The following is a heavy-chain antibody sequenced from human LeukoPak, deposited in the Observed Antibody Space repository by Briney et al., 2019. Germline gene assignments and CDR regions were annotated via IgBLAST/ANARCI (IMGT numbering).Heavy chain of an antibody. D-gene: IGHD2-2*02. CDR3: ARAEVPAAIPNY. J-gene: IGHJ4*02. Sequence: LRLSCAASGFTFSDYYMTWIRQHPGKGLEWIGYIYYSGSTYYNPSLKSRVTISVDTSKNQFSLKLSSVTAADTAVYYCARAEVPAAIPNYWGQGTLVTVSS. CDR1: GFTFSDYY. CDR2: IYYSGST. V-gene: IGHV4-31*02.